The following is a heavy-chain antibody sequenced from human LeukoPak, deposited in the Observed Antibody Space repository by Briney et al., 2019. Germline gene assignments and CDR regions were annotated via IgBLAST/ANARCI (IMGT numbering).Heavy chain of an antibody. CDR1: GFTFSSYA. CDR2: ISNGGGT. Sequence: PGGSLRLSCAASGFTFSSYAMSWVRQAPGKGLEWVSAISNGGGTYYADSVKGRFTISRDNSKNTLYLQMNSLRAEDTAVYYCAKGSAMAPYYYYGMDVWGQGTTVTVSS. CDR3: AKGSAMAPYYYYGMDV. V-gene: IGHV3-23*01. D-gene: IGHD5-18*01. J-gene: IGHJ6*02.